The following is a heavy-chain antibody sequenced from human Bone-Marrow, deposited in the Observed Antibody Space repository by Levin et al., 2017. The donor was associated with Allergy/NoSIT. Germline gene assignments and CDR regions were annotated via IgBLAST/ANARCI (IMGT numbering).Heavy chain of an antibody. CDR3: TTGAFDI. CDR2: IKQDGSEI. J-gene: IGHJ3*02. CDR1: EFTFRGYW. V-gene: IGHV3-7*01. Sequence: SCVTSEFTFRGYWMTWVRQAPGKGLEWVAHIKQDGSEIEYADSVQGRFLISRDNDKNSLFLQMNSLRAEDTAVYFCTTGAFDIWGQGTLVTVSS.